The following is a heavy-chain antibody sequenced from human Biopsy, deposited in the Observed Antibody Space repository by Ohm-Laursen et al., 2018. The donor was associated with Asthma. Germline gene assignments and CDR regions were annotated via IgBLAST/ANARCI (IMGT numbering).Heavy chain of an antibody. CDR2: IYSGGTS. J-gene: IGHJ4*02. Sequence: SLRLSCAAPGFAVSRDHMFWVRQAPGKGLEWVSVIYSGGTSHTADSVRGRFTISRDYSKNTLYLQMHSLRPEDTAVYYCARGDSSNWSHYYFDYWGQGTLVTVSS. D-gene: IGHD3-22*01. CDR3: ARGDSSNWSHYYFDY. CDR1: GFAVSRDH. V-gene: IGHV3-53*01.